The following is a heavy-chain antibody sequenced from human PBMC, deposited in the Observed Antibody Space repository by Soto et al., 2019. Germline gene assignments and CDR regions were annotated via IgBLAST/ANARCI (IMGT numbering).Heavy chain of an antibody. D-gene: IGHD3-3*01. CDR2: INPGGGST. V-gene: IGHV1-46*03. Sequence: QVQLVQSGAEAKKPGASVKVSCKASGYTFTNYHIHWVRQAPGQGLEWIGKINPGGGSTSYAQKFQGRVTVTRDTSTSTVYMELSSLRSEDTAVYYCVRNSYFFGSDYWGQGTLVTVSS. CDR3: VRNSYFFGSDY. J-gene: IGHJ4*02. CDR1: GYTFTNYH.